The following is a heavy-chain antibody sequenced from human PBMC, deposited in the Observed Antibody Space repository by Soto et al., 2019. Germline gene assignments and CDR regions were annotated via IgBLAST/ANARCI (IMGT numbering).Heavy chain of an antibody. CDR2: INPNSGGT. D-gene: IGHD2-2*01. Sequence: GASVKVSCKASGYTFTGYYMHWVRRAPGQGLEWMGWINPNSGGTNYAQKFQGWVTMTRDTSISTAYMELSRLRSDDTAVYYCARDRIVVPAASKQYYYYGMDVWGQGTTVTVS. CDR3: ARDRIVVPAASKQYYYYGMDV. J-gene: IGHJ6*02. CDR1: GYTFTGYY. V-gene: IGHV1-2*04.